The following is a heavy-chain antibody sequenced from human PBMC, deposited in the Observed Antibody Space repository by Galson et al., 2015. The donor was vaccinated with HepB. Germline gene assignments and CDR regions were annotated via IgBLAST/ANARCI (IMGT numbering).Heavy chain of an antibody. V-gene: IGHV1-69*13. CDR1: GGTFSSYA. CDR3: ARISIAARPRDV. D-gene: IGHD6-6*01. CDR2: IIPIFGTA. J-gene: IGHJ6*02. Sequence: SVKVSCKASGGTFSSYAISWVRQAPGQGLEWMGGIIPIFGTANYAQKFQGRVTITADESTSTAYMELSGLRSEDTAVYYCARISIAARPRDVWGQGTTVTVSS.